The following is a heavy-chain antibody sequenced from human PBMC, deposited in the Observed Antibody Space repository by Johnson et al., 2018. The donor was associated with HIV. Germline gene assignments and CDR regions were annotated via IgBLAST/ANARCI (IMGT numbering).Heavy chain of an antibody. CDR2: IRYDGSNK. Sequence: QVQLVESGGGVVQPGGSLRLSCAASGFTFSSYGMHWVRQAPGKGLEWVAFIRYDGSNKYYADSVKGRFTISRDNSRNPLYLQMNSLRIEDTALYYCAKPMWYNDKVDALDIWGQGTLVTVSS. D-gene: IGHD3-22*01. J-gene: IGHJ3*02. CDR1: GFTFSSYG. V-gene: IGHV3-30*02. CDR3: AKPMWYNDKVDALDI.